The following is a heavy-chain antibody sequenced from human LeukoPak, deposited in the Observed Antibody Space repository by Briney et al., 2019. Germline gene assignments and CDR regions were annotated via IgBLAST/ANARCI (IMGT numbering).Heavy chain of an antibody. CDR1: GFTFSSYS. V-gene: IGHV3-21*01. CDR2: ISSSSSYI. J-gene: IGHJ3*02. Sequence: PGGSLRLSCAASGFTFSSYSMNWVRQAPGKGLEWVSSISSSSSYIYYADSVKSRFTISRDNAKNSLYLQMNSLRAEDTAVYYCARDSTPYYYDSSGDAFDIWGQGTMVTVSS. CDR3: ARDSTPYYYDSSGDAFDI. D-gene: IGHD3-22*01.